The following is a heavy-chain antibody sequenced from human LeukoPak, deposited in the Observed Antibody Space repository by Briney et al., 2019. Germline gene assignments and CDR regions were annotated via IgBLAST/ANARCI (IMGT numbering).Heavy chain of an antibody. J-gene: IGHJ4*02. D-gene: IGHD4-23*01. CDR2: IYTSGST. CDR3: ARYRWEPSPLPFD. Sequence: PSQTLSLTCTVSGGSISSGSYYWSWIRQPAGKGLAWIGRIYTSGSTNYNPSLKSRVTISVDTSKNQFSLKLSSVTAADTAVYYCARYRWEPSPLPFDWGQRTLVTVSS. CDR1: GGSISSGSYY. V-gene: IGHV4-61*02.